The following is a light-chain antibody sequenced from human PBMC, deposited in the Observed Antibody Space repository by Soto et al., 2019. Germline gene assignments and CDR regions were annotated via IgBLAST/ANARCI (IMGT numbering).Light chain of an antibody. Sequence: QPALTQPASVSGSPGQSITISCTGTSSDVSGYNYVSWYQQLPGKAPKLMIYDVSDRPSGVSNRFSGSKSGNTASLTISGLQAEDEADYYCSSYTSSSLYVFGTGTKVTVL. CDR2: DVS. V-gene: IGLV2-14*01. CDR1: SSDVSGYNY. CDR3: SSYTSSSLYV. J-gene: IGLJ1*01.